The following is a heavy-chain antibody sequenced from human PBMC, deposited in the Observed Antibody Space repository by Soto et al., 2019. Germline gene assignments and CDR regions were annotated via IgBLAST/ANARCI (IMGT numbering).Heavy chain of an antibody. V-gene: IGHV4-39*01. J-gene: IGHJ4*02. CDR3: VSQRTTVPTQAYFDY. Sequence: SETLSLICTVSGGSVTNSSYYWGWIRQSPGKGLEWIGSVYYRGRSYSKSSVKSRVTISVDTSKNRFSLSLNSVTASDTAVYFCVSQRTTVPTQAYFDYWGPGALVTVSS. CDR2: VYYRGRS. CDR1: GGSVTNSSYY. D-gene: IGHD4-17*01.